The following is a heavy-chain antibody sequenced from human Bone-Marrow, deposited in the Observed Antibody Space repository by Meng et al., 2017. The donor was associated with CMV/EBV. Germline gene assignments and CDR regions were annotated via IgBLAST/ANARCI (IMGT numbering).Heavy chain of an antibody. CDR3: ARDFDSTGYYMEY. CDR2: ISYDGSDQ. Sequence: GGSLRLSCAASEFTFSSYAMHWVRQAPGKGLEWVAAISYDGSDQYYADSVRGRFTISRDNSEETLHLQMNSLRVEDTAVYYCARDFDSTGYYMEYWGQGTMVTVSS. CDR1: EFTFSSYA. V-gene: IGHV3-30*04. J-gene: IGHJ4*02. D-gene: IGHD3-22*01.